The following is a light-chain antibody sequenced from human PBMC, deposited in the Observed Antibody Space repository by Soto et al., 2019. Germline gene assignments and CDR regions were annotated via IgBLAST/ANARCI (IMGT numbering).Light chain of an antibody. CDR1: SXDVGGYNY. V-gene: IGLV2-14*01. CDR3: SSYTSSSTLDV. Sequence: QSALTQPASVSGSPGQSITISCTGTSXDVGGYNYVSWYQQHPGKAPKLMIYEVSNRPSGVSNRFSGSKSGNTASLTISGLQAGDEADYYCSSYTSSSTLDVFGTGTKVTVL. J-gene: IGLJ1*01. CDR2: EVS.